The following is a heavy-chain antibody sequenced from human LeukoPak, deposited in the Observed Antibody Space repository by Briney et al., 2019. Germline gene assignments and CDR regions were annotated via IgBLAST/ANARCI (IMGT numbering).Heavy chain of an antibody. V-gene: IGHV3-53*01. CDR2: IYAGGTT. J-gene: IGHJ4*02. CDR3: ARGIRRYPEPSSWSCFDY. D-gene: IGHD6-13*01. Sequence: HPGGSLRLSCAASGLFVTQNYMSWVRQAPGRGLEWVSVIYAGGTTYYADSVKDRFTISTDKSKNTLYLQMDNLRAEDTAVYYCARGIRRYPEPSSWSCFDYWGQGTLVTVSS. CDR1: GLFVTQNY.